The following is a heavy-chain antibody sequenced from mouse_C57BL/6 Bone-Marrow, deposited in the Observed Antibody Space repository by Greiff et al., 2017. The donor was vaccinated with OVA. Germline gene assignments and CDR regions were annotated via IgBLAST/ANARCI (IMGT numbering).Heavy chain of an antibody. CDR2: INPSNGGT. Sequence: QVQLKQPGTELVKPGASVKLSCKASGYTFTSYWMHWVKQRPGQGLEWIGNINPSNGGTNYNEKFKSKATLTVDKSSSTAYMQLSSLTSEDSAVYYCARWEITTVVATREYYAMDYWGQGTSVTVSS. V-gene: IGHV1-53*01. J-gene: IGHJ4*01. CDR3: ARWEITTVVATREYYAMDY. CDR1: GYTFTSYW. D-gene: IGHD1-1*01.